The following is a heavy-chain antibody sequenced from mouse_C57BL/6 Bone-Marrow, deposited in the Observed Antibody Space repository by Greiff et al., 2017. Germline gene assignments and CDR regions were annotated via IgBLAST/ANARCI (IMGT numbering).Heavy chain of an antibody. V-gene: IGHV5-6*01. D-gene: IGHD4-1*01. J-gene: IGHJ3*01. Sequence: VQLQQSGGDLVKPGGSLKLSCAASGFTFSSYGMSWVRQTPDKRLEWVATISSGGSYTYYPDSVKGRFTISRDNAKNTLYLQMSSLKSEDTAMYYCARQGRTGWFAYWGQGTLVTVSA. CDR1: GFTFSSYG. CDR3: ARQGRTGWFAY. CDR2: ISSGGSYT.